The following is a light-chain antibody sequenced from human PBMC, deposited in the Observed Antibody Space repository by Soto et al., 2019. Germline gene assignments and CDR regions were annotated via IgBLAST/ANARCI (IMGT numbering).Light chain of an antibody. Sequence: DIQMTPSHSTLSASVLYIVNITFRASQSISSYLNWYQQKPGKAPKLLIYAASSLQSGVPSRFSGSGSGTDFTLTISSLQPEDFATYYCQKSYSTPITFGQGTRLEIK. CDR2: AAS. V-gene: IGKV1-39*01. J-gene: IGKJ5*01. CDR1: QSISSY. CDR3: QKSYSTPIT.